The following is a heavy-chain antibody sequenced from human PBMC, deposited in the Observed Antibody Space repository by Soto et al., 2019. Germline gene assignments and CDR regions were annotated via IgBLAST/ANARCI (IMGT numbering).Heavy chain of an antibody. CDR1: GFTFRSFA. Sequence: EVQLLESGGGLVQPGGSLRLSCAASGFTFRSFAMSWVRQAPGKGLEWVSTISGSDGITYYADSVKGRFTISRDHSKDTLYRQMDCLRVDDTAGYYCANEACFVGDDPPNPPPSEYWGPGNLVTVSS. CDR3: ANEACFVGDDPPNPPPSEY. V-gene: IGHV3-23*01. J-gene: IGHJ4*02. D-gene: IGHD2-21*02. CDR2: ISGSDGIT.